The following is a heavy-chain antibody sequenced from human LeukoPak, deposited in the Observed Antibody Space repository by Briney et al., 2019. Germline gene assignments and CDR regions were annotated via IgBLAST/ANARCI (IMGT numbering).Heavy chain of an antibody. V-gene: IGHV1-2*02. Sequence: ASVKVSCKASGYTFTGYYMHWVRQAPGQGLEWMGWINPNSGGANYAQKFQGRVTMTTDTSTSTAYMDLRSLRSDDTAVFYCATLYSSSTNPGDYWGQGTLVTVSS. D-gene: IGHD6-6*01. CDR2: INPNSGGA. J-gene: IGHJ4*02. CDR3: ATLYSSSTNPGDY. CDR1: GYTFTGYY.